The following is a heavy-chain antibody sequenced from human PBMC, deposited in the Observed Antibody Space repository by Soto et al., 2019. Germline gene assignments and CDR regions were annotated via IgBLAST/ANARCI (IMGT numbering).Heavy chain of an antibody. CDR2: ITSNNI. Sequence: EVQLVESGGGLVKPGGSLRLSCDTSGFTISAYSMNWVRQAPGRGLEFVSSITSNNIYYADSVRGRFTISRDNAKNSLYLQMSCLREDDTGVYYCARPDRIFYVMDVWGKGTTVTVSS. J-gene: IGHJ6*04. CDR1: GFTISAYS. V-gene: IGHV3-21*01. CDR3: ARPDRIFYVMDV.